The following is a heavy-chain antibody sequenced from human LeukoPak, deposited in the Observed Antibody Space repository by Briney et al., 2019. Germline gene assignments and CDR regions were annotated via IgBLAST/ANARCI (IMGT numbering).Heavy chain of an antibody. CDR3: AKDPGAFTAMVRFDY. V-gene: IGHV3-23*01. CDR1: GFTFSSYA. Sequence: GGFPRLSCAASGFTFSSYAMSWVRQAPGKGLEWVSAISGSGGSTYYADSVKGRFTISRDNSKNTLYLQMNSLRAEDTAVYYCAKDPGAFTAMVRFDYWGQGTLVTVSS. J-gene: IGHJ4*02. D-gene: IGHD5-18*01. CDR2: ISGSGGST.